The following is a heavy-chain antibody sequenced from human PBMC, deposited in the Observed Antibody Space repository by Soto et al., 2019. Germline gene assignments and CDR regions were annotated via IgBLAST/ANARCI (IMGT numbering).Heavy chain of an antibody. J-gene: IGHJ4*02. CDR2: IRQDGGEK. D-gene: IGHD6-19*01. Sequence: EVQLVESGGGLVQPGGSLRLSCEASGFTFSTYWMSWVRQAPGKGLEWVANIRQDGGEKYLVDSVQGRFSITRDNAENSLYLQMNSLRGEDTAVYYGVRDGSSGWHFDSWGQRPLVPVSS. CDR1: GFTFSTYW. V-gene: IGHV3-7*01. CDR3: VRDGSSGWHFDS.